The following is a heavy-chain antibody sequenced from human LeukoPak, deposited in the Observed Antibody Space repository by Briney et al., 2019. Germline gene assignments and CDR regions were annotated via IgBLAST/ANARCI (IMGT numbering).Heavy chain of an antibody. J-gene: IGHJ4*02. D-gene: IGHD4-23*01. Sequence: RTGGSLRLSCAASGFTVSSYNMNWVRQAPGKGLEWLSYISSSSSHTNYADSVKGRFTISRDNAKNSLYLQMNSLRAEDTAVYYCARGGGYYFDYWGQGTLVTVSS. V-gene: IGHV3-48*04. CDR2: ISSSSSHT. CDR1: GFTVSSYN. CDR3: ARGGGYYFDY.